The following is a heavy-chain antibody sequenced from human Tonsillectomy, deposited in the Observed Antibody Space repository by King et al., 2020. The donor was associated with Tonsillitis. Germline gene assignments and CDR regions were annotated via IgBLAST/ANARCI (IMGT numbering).Heavy chain of an antibody. D-gene: IGHD3-22*01. V-gene: IGHV3-23*04. J-gene: IGHJ4*02. CDR3: AKDYYYDSSGYYYWGYYFDY. CDR2: ISGSGGST. CDR1: GFTFSSYA. Sequence: VQLVESGGGLVQPGGSLRLSCAASGFTFSSYAMSWVRQAPGKGLEWVSAISGSGGSTYYADSVKGRFTISRDNSKNTLYLQMNSLRAEDTAVYYCAKDYYYDSSGYYYWGYYFDYWGQGTLVTVSS.